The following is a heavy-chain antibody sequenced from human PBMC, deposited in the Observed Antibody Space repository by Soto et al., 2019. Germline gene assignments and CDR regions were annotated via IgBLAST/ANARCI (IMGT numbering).Heavy chain of an antibody. CDR3: AKDLTRQLAYWLDP. D-gene: IGHD6-6*01. CDR1: GFSFTGYY. CDR2: INAHSGGT. V-gene: IGHV1-2*02. J-gene: IGHJ5*02. Sequence: GASVKVSCKASGFSFTGYYIHWLRHAPGQGLEWMGWINAHSGGTEYAQKFQGRVTLTRDTSISTAYMTLSSLRSDDTAIYYCAKDLTRQLAYWLDPWGQGTQVTVSS.